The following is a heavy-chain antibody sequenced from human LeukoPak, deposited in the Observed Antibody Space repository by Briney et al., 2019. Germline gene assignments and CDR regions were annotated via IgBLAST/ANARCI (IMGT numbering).Heavy chain of an antibody. D-gene: IGHD3-10*01. J-gene: IGHJ4*02. V-gene: IGHV3-74*01. Sequence: PTGGSLRLSCAASGFTLSNYWMHWVRQAPGKGLVWVSRINSDAITTYADSVKGRFTISRDDAKNTLYLQMNSLRAEDTAVYYCARERFHGSGAPKSDYWGQGTLVTVSS. CDR3: ARERFHGSGAPKSDY. CDR2: INSDAIT. CDR1: GFTLSNYW.